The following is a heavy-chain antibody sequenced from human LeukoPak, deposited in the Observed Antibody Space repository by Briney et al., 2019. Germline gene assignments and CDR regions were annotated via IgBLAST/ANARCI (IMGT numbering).Heavy chain of an antibody. CDR2: IIPILGIA. V-gene: IGHV1-69*04. D-gene: IGHD3-22*01. CDR3: ARERSMIVVFDAFDI. CDR1: GGTFSSYA. Sequence: SVKVSCKASGGTFSSYAISWVRQAPGQGLEWMGRIIPILGIANYAQKFQGRVTITADKSTSTAYMELSSLRSEDTAVYYCARERSMIVVFDAFDIWGQGTMVTVSS. J-gene: IGHJ3*02.